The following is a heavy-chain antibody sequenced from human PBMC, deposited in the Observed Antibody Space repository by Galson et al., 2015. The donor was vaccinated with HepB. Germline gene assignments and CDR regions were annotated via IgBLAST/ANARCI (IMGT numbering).Heavy chain of an antibody. CDR2: ISSSGGST. D-gene: IGHD2-2*02. CDR1: GFTFSSYA. V-gene: IGHV3-23*01. CDR3: AKDGGGRYCSSTSCYSPPDFDY. Sequence: SLRLSCAASGFTFSSYAMSWVRQAPGKGLEWVSAISSSGGSTYYADSVKGRFTISRDNSKNTLYLQMNSLRAEDTAVYYCAKDGGGRYCSSTSCYSPPDFDYWGQGTLVTVSS. J-gene: IGHJ4*02.